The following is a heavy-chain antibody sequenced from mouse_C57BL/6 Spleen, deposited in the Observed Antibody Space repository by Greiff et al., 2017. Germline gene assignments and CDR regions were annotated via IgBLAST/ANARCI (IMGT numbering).Heavy chain of an antibody. CDR2: IYPGDGDT. CDR1: GYAFSSYW. D-gene: IGHD1-1*01. CDR3: ARHGTTVVAKGYFDY. Sequence: QVQLQQSGAELVKPGASVKISCKASGYAFSSYWMNWVKQRPGKGLEWIGQIYPGDGDTNYNGKFKGKATLTADKSSSTAYMQLSSLTSEDAAVXVCARHGTTVVAKGYFDYWGQGTTLTVSS. J-gene: IGHJ2*01. V-gene: IGHV1-80*01.